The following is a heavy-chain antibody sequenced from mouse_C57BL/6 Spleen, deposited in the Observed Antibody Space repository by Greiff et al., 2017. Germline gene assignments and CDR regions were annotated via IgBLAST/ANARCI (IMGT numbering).Heavy chain of an antibody. J-gene: IGHJ2*01. CDR1: GYAFTNYL. CDR3: ARRFHY. CDR2: INPGSGGT. Sequence: VQLQQSGAELVRPGTSVKVSCKASGYAFTNYLIEWVKQRPGQGLEWIGVINPGSGGTNYNEKFKGKATLTADKSSSTDYMQLSSLTSEDSAVYFCARRFHYWGQGTTLTVSS. V-gene: IGHV1-54*01.